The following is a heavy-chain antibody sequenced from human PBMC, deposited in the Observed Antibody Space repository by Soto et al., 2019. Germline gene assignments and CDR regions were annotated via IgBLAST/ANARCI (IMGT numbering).Heavy chain of an antibody. Sequence: QITLKESGPTLVKPTETLTLTCTFSGFSLSTTGVAVGWIRQPPGKALEWLALIYWDDDKRYSPSLKTRLTITKDTSKNQVVLTMTNMDPVDTATYYCAFFPRALSSSWSNYVDPWGQGTLVTVSS. CDR2: IYWDDDK. CDR1: GFSLSTTGVA. D-gene: IGHD6-6*01. J-gene: IGHJ5*02. CDR3: AFFPRALSSSWSNYVDP. V-gene: IGHV2-5*02.